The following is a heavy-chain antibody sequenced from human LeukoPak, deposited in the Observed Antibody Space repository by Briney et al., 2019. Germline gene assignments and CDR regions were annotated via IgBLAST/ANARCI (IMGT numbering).Heavy chain of an antibody. CDR3: ARDQSGHGGHNIDAFDV. Sequence: SETLSPTCNVSGGSISNYYWNWIRQPAGKGLEWIGRMYASGSTRYNPSFEGRVTMSADTSKNQVSLKLTSVIAADTAVYFCARDQSGHGGHNIDAFDVWGQGTMVTVSS. CDR1: GGSISNYY. V-gene: IGHV4-4*07. D-gene: IGHD3-16*01. CDR2: MYASGST. J-gene: IGHJ3*01.